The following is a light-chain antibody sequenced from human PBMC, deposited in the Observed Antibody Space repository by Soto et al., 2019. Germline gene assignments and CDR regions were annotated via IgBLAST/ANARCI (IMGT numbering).Light chain of an antibody. Sequence: QSALTQPASVSGSPGQSITISCAGTSSDVGGYNYVSWYQQHPGKAPKLMIYEVSTRPSGVSTRFSRSKSGNTASLTISGVHGEGVAHSCCTLCTTCAARVF. CDR1: SSDVGGYNY. CDR2: EVS. CDR3: TLCTTCAARV. V-gene: IGLV2-14*01. J-gene: IGLJ2*01.